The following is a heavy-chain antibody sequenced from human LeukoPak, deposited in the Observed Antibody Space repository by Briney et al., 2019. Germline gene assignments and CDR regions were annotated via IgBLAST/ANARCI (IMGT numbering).Heavy chain of an antibody. V-gene: IGHV3-23*01. D-gene: IGHD6-13*01. CDR1: GFTFSSYA. CDR2: ISGSGGST. Sequence: GGSLRLSCAASGFTFSSYAMSWVRQAPGKGLEWVSAISGSGGSTYYADSVKGRFTISRDNSKNTLYLQMNSLRAEDTAVYYCTRDPASRDTAAGIVIDYWGQGTLVTVSS. CDR3: TRDPASRDTAAGIVIDY. J-gene: IGHJ4*02.